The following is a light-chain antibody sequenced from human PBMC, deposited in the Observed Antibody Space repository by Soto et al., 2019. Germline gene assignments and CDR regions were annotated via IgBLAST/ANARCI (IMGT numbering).Light chain of an antibody. V-gene: IGKV3-11*01. Sequence: IVLTQSPATLSLSPGEIATLSCRANESASNFLGWYQQKPGQAPRLLIYDAYNRVPGISARFSGSGSGTDFTLTISSLEPEDFAVYYCQQRSGWPRASFGQGTRVEIK. CDR2: DAY. CDR3: QQRSGWPRAS. J-gene: IGKJ5*01. CDR1: ESASNF.